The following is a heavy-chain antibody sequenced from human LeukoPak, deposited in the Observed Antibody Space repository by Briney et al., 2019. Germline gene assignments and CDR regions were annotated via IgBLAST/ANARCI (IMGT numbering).Heavy chain of an antibody. J-gene: IGHJ4*02. Sequence: PSETLSLTCTVSGGSISGYYWSWIRQPPGKGLEWIGYIYYSGSTYYNPSLKSRVTISVDRSKNQFSLKLSSVTAADTAVYYCARDPGFLEWLLYFDYWGQGTLVTVSS. CDR3: ARDPGFLEWLLYFDY. CDR2: IYYSGST. CDR1: GGSISGYY. V-gene: IGHV4-59*12. D-gene: IGHD3-3*01.